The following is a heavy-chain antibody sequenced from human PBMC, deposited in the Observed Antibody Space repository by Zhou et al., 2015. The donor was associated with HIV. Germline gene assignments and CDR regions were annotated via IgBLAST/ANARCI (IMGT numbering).Heavy chain of an antibody. D-gene: IGHD3-22*01. Sequence: QVQLVQSGAEVKKPGSSVKVSCKASGGTFSSYAISWVRQAPGQGLEWMGGIIPIFGTANYAQKFQGRVTITADESTSTAYMELSSLRSEDTAVYYCARVPKRIHDYYDSSDTGWYFDLWGRGTLVTVSS. V-gene: IGHV1-69*01. CDR1: GGTFSSYA. CDR3: ARVPKRIHDYYDSSDTGWYFDL. J-gene: IGHJ2*01. CDR2: IIPIFGTA.